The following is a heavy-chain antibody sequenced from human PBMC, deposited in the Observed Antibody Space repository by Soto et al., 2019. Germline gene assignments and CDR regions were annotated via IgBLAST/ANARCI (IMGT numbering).Heavy chain of an antibody. CDR1: GFTFGSYA. V-gene: IGHV3-23*01. CDR2: ISGSGRAT. D-gene: IGHD3-3*01. J-gene: IGHJ4*02. CDR3: AKAHSYYDFRFEY. Sequence: EVQLLESGGGLVQPGGSPRLSCAASGFTFGSYAMSWVRQAPGKGLEWVSTISGSGRATYYADSVKGRFTISRDNSKNTLYLQMNSLRAEDMAVYYCAKAHSYYDFRFEYWGQGTLVTVSS.